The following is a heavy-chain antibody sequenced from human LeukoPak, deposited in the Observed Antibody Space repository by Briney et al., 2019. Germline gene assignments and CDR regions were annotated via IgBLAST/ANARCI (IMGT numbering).Heavy chain of an antibody. J-gene: IGHJ4*02. V-gene: IGHV1-69*06. CDR2: IIPIFGTA. CDR1: GGTFSSYA. D-gene: IGHD6-19*01. CDR3: ALREGEQWLFTYFDY. Sequence: SVKVSCKASGGTFSSYAISWVRQAPGQGLEWMGGIIPIFGTANYAQKFQGRVTITADKSTSTAYMELSNLRSEDTAVYYCALREGEQWLFTYFDYWGQGTLVTVSS.